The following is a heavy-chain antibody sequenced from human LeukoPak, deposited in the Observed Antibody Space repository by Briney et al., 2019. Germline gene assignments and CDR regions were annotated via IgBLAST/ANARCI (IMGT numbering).Heavy chain of an antibody. Sequence: SETLSLTCTVSGGSISSYYWSWLRQPAGKGLEWFGRVYTSGSTNYNPSLKSRVTMSVDTSKNQFSLKLSSVTAADTAVYYCARGPPARGVTPPFYYYYGMDVWGQGTTVTVSS. V-gene: IGHV4-4*07. CDR2: VYTSGST. J-gene: IGHJ6*02. D-gene: IGHD4-23*01. CDR1: GGSISSYY. CDR3: ARGPPARGVTPPFYYYYGMDV.